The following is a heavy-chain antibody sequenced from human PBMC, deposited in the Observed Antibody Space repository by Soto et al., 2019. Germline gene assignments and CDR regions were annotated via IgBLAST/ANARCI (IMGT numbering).Heavy chain of an antibody. CDR1: GFSLSTSGVG. Sequence: QSTLKETGPTLVKPTQTLTLTCTFSGFSLSTSGVGVGWIHQPPGKALEWLALIYWNDDKRYSPSLKSRLTITKVTSKNQVLLTMTNMDPVDTATYYCAHYTYGSENWGQGTLVTVSS. CDR3: AHYTYGSEN. V-gene: IGHV2-5*01. CDR2: IYWNDDK. D-gene: IGHD3-10*01. J-gene: IGHJ4*02.